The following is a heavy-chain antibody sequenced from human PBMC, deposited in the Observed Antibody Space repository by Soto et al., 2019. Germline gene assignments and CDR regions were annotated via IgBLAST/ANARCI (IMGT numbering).Heavy chain of an antibody. V-gene: IGHV3-48*03. J-gene: IGHJ3*02. CDR3: APRKFGSFNIAAFEI. Sequence: PGGSLRLSCGASGFGFSTSEINWVRQAPGKGLEWISYISKGSVTTHYADSVKGRFTISRDNANNSLFLEMNSLRVEDTALYYCAPRKFGSFNIAAFEIWGQGTMVTVSS. D-gene: IGHD3-16*01. CDR1: GFGFSTSE. CDR2: ISKGSVTT.